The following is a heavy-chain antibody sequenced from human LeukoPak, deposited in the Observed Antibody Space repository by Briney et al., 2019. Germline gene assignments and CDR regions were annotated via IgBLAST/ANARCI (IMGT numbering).Heavy chain of an antibody. CDR1: GGSISTYS. D-gene: IGHD6-19*01. J-gene: IGHJ4*02. V-gene: IGHV4-4*07. Sequence: PSETLSLTCTVSGGSISTYSWTWVRQSPGKGLEWIGCVVTTTTKDSPALRSRVAISVDTSKNQFSLRLESVATADTAVYYCARDTTVAAGMQFWGQGALVTVSS. CDR3: ARDTTVAAGMQF. CDR2: VVTTTT.